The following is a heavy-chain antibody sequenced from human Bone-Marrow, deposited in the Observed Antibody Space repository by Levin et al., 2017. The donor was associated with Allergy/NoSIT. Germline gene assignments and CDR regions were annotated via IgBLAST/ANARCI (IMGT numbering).Heavy chain of an antibody. D-gene: IGHD2-15*01. CDR1: GLTFSSYT. CDR2: ISSDGNNK. V-gene: IGHV3-30*01. CDR3: GRDRICSGGSCFLLGY. J-gene: IGHJ4*02. Sequence: LSLTCVASGLTFSSYTMHWVRQTPGKGLEWVALISSDGNNKYYADSVKGRFTISRDNSKNTLFLQMNSLRADDTALYYCGRDRICSGGSCFLLGYWGQGTLVTVSS.